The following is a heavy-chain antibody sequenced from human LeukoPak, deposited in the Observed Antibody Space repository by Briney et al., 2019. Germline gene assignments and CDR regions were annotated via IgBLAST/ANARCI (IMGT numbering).Heavy chain of an antibody. CDR3: ARGSTYYDSSGQVPFDY. CDR1: GFTFSSYS. Sequence: GGSLRLSCAASGFTFSSYSMNWVRQAPGKGLEWGSYISGSSSTIYYADSVKGRFTISRDNGKNTLYLQMNSLRAEDTAVYYCARGSTYYDSSGQVPFDYWGQGTLVAVSS. D-gene: IGHD3-22*01. J-gene: IGHJ4*02. V-gene: IGHV3-48*01. CDR2: ISGSSSTI.